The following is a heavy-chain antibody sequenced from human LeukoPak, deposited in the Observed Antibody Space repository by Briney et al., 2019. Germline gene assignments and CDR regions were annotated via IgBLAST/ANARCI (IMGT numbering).Heavy chain of an antibody. J-gene: IGHJ4*02. CDR1: GFTFSSYA. CDR3: AKDFVGYSYGFDY. V-gene: IGHV3-23*01. CDR2: ISGSGGST. D-gene: IGHD5-18*01. Sequence: GGSLRLSWAASGFTFSSYAMSWVRQAPGKGLEWVSAISGSGGSTYYADSVKGRFTISRDNSKNTLYLQMNSLRAEDTAVYYCAKDFVGYSYGFDYWGQGTLVTVSS.